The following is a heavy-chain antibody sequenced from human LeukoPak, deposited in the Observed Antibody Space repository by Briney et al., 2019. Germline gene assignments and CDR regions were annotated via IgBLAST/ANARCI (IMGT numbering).Heavy chain of an antibody. D-gene: IGHD6-19*01. V-gene: IGHV3-13*01. CDR2: IGTVGDT. CDR3: TREGAAVLLDGLDI. CDR1: GFTFSSYD. J-gene: IGHJ3*02. Sequence: GGSLRLSCATSGFTFSSYDMHWVRQAPGKGLEWVSAIGTVGDTHYLGSVKGRFTISRENGKNSVYLQMNSLRVEDTAIYFCTREGAAVLLDGLDIWGQGTMVTVSS.